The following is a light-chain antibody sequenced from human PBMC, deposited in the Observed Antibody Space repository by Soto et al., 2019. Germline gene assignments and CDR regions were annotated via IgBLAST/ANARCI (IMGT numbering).Light chain of an antibody. Sequence: DIQMAQSPSSLSASVGDRVTITCRARQNINIYLNWYQQKPAKAPQVLIYGTSSLTSGVPSRFSSSGSGTDFTFTISSLQPEYLANYYGQQSSSSHRNFAHGTKVEIK. V-gene: IGKV1-39*01. J-gene: IGKJ2*01. CDR1: QNINIY. CDR2: GTS. CDR3: QQSSSSHRN.